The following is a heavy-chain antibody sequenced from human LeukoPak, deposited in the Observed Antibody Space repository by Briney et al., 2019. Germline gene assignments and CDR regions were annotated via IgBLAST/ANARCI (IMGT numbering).Heavy chain of an antibody. V-gene: IGHV3-21*01. D-gene: IGHD5-24*01. Sequence: GGSLRLSCAASGFTFSRYSVNWVRQAPGKGLVWVSSISSSSTYIYYADSVKGRFTVSRDNAKNSLYLQMNSLRAEDTAVYYCARVGDGYKNDAFDIWGQGTMVTVSS. J-gene: IGHJ3*02. CDR3: ARVGDGYKNDAFDI. CDR1: GFTFSRYS. CDR2: ISSSSTYI.